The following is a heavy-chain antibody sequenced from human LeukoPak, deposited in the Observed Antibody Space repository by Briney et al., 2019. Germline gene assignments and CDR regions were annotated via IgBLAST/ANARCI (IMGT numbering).Heavy chain of an antibody. CDR3: ARVDILTGYYKGAEYFQH. CDR2: IKQDGSEK. D-gene: IGHD3-9*01. V-gene: IGHV3-7*01. Sequence: PGGSLRLSCAASGFTLSSYWMSWVRQAPGKGLEWVANIKQDGSEKYYVDSVKGRFTISRDNAKNSLYLQMNSLRAEDTAVYYCARVDILTGYYKGAEYFQHWGQGTLVTVSS. J-gene: IGHJ1*01. CDR1: GFTLSSYW.